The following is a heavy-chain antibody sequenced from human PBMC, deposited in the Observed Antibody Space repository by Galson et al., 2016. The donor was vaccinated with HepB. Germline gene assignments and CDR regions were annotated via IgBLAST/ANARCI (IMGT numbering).Heavy chain of an antibody. V-gene: IGHV1-46*01. J-gene: IGHJ4*02. D-gene: IGHD6-6*01. CDR1: GYTFTSYY. CDR2: LNPSGNST. CDR3: ASSEFSSSYFDY. Sequence: SVKVSCKASGYTFTSYYMHWVRQAPGQGLEWMGILNPSGNSTSYAQKFQGRVTMTRDTSTSTVYLELSSLRFEDTAVYYCASSEFSSSYFDYWGQGTLVTVSS.